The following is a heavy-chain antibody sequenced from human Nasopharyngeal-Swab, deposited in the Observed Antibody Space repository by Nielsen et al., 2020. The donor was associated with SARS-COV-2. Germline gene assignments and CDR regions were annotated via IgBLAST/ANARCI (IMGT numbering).Heavy chain of an antibody. V-gene: IGHV3-30-3*01. CDR3: ARASSGSYWSAFDI. J-gene: IGHJ3*02. CDR2: ISYDGSNE. D-gene: IGHD1-26*01. CDR1: GFTFSSYA. Sequence: GGSLRLSCAASGFTFSSYAMHWVRQAPGKGLEWVAVISYDGSNEYYADSVKGRFTISRDNSKNTLYLQMNSLRAEDTAVYYCARASSGSYWSAFDIWGQGTMVTVSS.